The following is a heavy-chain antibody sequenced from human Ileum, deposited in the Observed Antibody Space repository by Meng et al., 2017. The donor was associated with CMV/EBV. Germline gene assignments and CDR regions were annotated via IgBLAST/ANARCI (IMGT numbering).Heavy chain of an antibody. D-gene: IGHD1-26*01. J-gene: IGHJ4*02. CDR1: SGSFSDFF. V-gene: IGHV4-34*01. CDR3: ARGRDFWWEMDY. CDR2: SSHSGNT. Sequence: QRYRGGAGRLKPSASLSLPVAVYSGSFSDFFWGWIRQPPGKGLEWIGESSHSGNTKYNPSLKSRVTISVDASKNQFSLNMRSVTAADTAVYYCARGRDFWWEMDYTGQGTLVTVSS.